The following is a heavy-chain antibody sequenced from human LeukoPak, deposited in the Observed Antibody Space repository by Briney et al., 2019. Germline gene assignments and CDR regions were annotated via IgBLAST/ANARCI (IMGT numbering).Heavy chain of an antibody. CDR1: GFTFSSYG. V-gene: IGHV3-33*06. CDR2: IWYDGSNK. D-gene: IGHD1-26*01. Sequence: GRSLRLSCAASGFTFSSYGMHWVRQAPGKGLEWVAVIWYDGSNKYYADSVKGRFTISRDNSKNTLYLQMNSLRAEDTAVYYCAKDREVYSGSPDAFDIWGQGTMVTVPS. J-gene: IGHJ3*02. CDR3: AKDREVYSGSPDAFDI.